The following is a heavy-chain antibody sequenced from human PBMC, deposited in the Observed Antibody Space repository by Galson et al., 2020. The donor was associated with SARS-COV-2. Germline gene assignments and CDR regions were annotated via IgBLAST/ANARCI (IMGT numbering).Heavy chain of an antibody. Sequence: GESLKISCAASGFTFSSYSMNWVRPAPGKGLEWVSYISSSSSTIYYADSVKGRFTISRDNAKNSLYLQMNSLRAEDTAVYYCARDRGGPKERITIFGVVIPHPDTDYYMDVWGKGTTVTVSS. CDR3: ARDRGGPKERITIFGVVIPHPDTDYYMDV. CDR2: ISSSSSTI. V-gene: IGHV3-48*04. J-gene: IGHJ6*03. CDR1: GFTFSSYS. D-gene: IGHD3-3*01.